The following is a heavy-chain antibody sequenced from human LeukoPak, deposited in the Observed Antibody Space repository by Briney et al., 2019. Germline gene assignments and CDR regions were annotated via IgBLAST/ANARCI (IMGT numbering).Heavy chain of an antibody. J-gene: IGHJ4*02. CDR3: ARDHTAMVTRFDY. V-gene: IGHV3-21*01. D-gene: IGHD5-18*01. CDR2: ISSSSSYI. CDR1: GFTFSSYS. Sequence: GGSLTLSCAASGFTFSSYSMNWVRQAPGKGLEWVSSISSSSSYIYYADSVKGRFTISRDNAKNSLYLQMNSLRAEDTAVYYCARDHTAMVTRFDYWGQGTLVTVSS.